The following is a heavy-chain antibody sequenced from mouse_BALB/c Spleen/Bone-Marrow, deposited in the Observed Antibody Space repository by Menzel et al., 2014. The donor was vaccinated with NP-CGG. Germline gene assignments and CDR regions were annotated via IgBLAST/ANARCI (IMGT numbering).Heavy chain of an antibody. CDR2: ISYSGTT. V-gene: IGHV3-2*02. CDR1: GYSITSDYA. J-gene: IGHJ3*01. CDR3: ARDYGYSWFAY. Sequence: EVQRVESGPGLVKSSQSLSLTCSVSGYSITSDYAWNWIRQFPENKLEWMGYISYSGTTSYNPSLKSRISITRDTSKNQFFLQLNSVTTEDTATYFCARDYGYSWFAYWGQGTLVTVSA. D-gene: IGHD1-2*01.